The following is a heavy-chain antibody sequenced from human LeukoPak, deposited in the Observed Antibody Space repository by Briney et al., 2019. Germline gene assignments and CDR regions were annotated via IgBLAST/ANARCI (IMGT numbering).Heavy chain of an antibody. CDR2: IDPSDSYT. CDR3: ARHKHPLARDDAFDI. CDR1: GYSFTSYW. J-gene: IGHJ3*02. V-gene: IGHV5-10-1*01. Sequence: GESLKISCKGSGYSFTSYWISWVRPMPGKGLEWMGRIDPSDSYTNYSPSFQGHVTISADKSISTAYLQWSSLKASDTAMYYCARHKHPLARDDAFDIWGQGTMVTVSS.